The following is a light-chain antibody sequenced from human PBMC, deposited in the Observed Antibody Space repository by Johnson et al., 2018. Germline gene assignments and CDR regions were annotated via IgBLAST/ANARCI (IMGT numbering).Light chain of an antibody. CDR2: ENN. CDR3: GTWDSSLSAGNG. Sequence: QSVLTQPPSVSAAPGQKVTISCSGSSSNIGNNYVSWYQQLPGTAPKLLIYENNKRPSGIPDRFSGSKSGTSATLGITGLQNGDEADYYCGTWDSSLSAGNGFLTGTKVSVL. J-gene: IGLJ1*01. CDR1: SSNIGNNY. V-gene: IGLV1-51*02.